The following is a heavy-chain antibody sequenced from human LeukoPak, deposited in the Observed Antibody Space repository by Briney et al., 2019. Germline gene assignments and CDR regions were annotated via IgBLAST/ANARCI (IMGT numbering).Heavy chain of an antibody. CDR2: IYHSGST. Sequence: SETLSLTCAVSGGSISSSNWWSWVRQPPGKGLEWIGQIYHSGSTNYDPSLQSRVTISVDKSKNQFSPKLSSVTAADTAVYYCAGDAYNSGSAFDYRGQGTLVTVSS. D-gene: IGHD5-24*01. CDR1: GGSISSSNW. J-gene: IGHJ4*02. CDR3: AGDAYNSGSAFDY. V-gene: IGHV4-4*02.